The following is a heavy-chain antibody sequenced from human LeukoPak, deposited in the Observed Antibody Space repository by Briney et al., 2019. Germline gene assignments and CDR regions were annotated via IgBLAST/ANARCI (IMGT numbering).Heavy chain of an antibody. J-gene: IGHJ4*02. Sequence: GGSLRLSCAASGFTFSTYPMSWVRQAPGKGLEWVSAISGSGGDTYYADSVKGRFTISRVNSKNTLYLQMNSLRAEDTALYYCATSSGWYPKYFDYWGQGTLVTVSS. D-gene: IGHD6-19*01. CDR3: ATSSGWYPKYFDY. CDR2: ISGSGGDT. CDR1: GFTFSTYP. V-gene: IGHV3-23*01.